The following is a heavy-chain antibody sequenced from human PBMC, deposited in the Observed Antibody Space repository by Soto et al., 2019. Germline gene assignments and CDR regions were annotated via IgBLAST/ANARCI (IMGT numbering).Heavy chain of an antibody. CDR2: LSNSDNTA. J-gene: IGHJ6*02. V-gene: IGHV3-23*01. CDR3: AKASLGWPYGMDV. Sequence: EVQLLESGGGLVQPGGSLRLSCAASGFTFSSHVMTWVRQAPGKGLEWVSSLSNSDNTAYYADSVKGRFTISRDISKNTLYLQMRSLRVDDTAVYYGAKASLGWPYGMDVWGQGTTVTV. CDR1: GFTFSSHV.